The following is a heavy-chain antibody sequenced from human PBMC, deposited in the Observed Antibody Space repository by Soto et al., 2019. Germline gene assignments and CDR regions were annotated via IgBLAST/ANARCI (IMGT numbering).Heavy chain of an antibody. J-gene: IGHJ4*02. CDR2: IYYSGST. CDR3: ARGGGSYYIAY. Sequence: SETLSLTCTVSGGSISSYYWSWIRQPPGKGLEKIRYIYYSGSTNYNPSLKSRVTISVDTSKNQFSLKLSSVTAADPAVYYCARGGGSYYIAYWGQGTLVTVSS. V-gene: IGHV4-59*01. D-gene: IGHD1-26*01. CDR1: GGSISSYY.